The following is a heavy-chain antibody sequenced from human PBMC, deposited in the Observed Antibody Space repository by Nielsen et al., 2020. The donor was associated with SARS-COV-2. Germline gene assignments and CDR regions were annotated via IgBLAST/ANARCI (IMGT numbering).Heavy chain of an antibody. CDR2: FRDNDGPT. CDR1: GFTFRSYD. Sequence: GESLKISCAASGFTFRSYDMHWVRQAPGKGLEWVSTFRDNDGPTYHADSVKGRFTISRDNSNSTLFLQMNSLRVEDTALYYCAKGSDFTGFDSWGRGTLVTVSS. D-gene: IGHD1-14*01. J-gene: IGHJ4*02. CDR3: AKGSDFTGFDS. V-gene: IGHV3-23*01.